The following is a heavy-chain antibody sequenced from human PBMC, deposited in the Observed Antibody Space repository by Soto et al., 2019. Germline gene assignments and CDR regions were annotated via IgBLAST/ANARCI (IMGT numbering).Heavy chain of an antibody. CDR2: IYYSGRT. J-gene: IGHJ4*02. CDR3: ARGGSMVRGVISDWLGDRWKALDY. CDR1: GGCLSSSGYY. V-gene: IGHV4-39*01. Sequence: SGTLSLTCTVPGGCLSSSGYYFGWIRQTPGKGLGWNGCIYYSGRTYYTPHITGRVTISVDTSKMQFSLKLSSVAAADTAVYYCARGGSMVRGVISDWLGDRWKALDYWGQGSLVRVSS. D-gene: IGHD3-10*01.